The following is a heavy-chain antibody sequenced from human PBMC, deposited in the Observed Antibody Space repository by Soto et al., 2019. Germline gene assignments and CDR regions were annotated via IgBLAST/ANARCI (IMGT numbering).Heavy chain of an antibody. CDR2: IYYSGST. CDR3: ARGLGDWSFNWFDP. CDR1: GGSVSSGSYY. V-gene: IGHV4-61*01. J-gene: IGHJ5*02. D-gene: IGHD1-26*01. Sequence: QVQLQESGPGLVKPSETLSLTCTVSGGSVSSGSYYWSWIRQPPGKGLEWIGYIYYSGSTNYNPSLKSRVTISVDTSKNQFSLKLSSVTAADTAVYYCARGLGDWSFNWFDPWGQGTLVTVSS.